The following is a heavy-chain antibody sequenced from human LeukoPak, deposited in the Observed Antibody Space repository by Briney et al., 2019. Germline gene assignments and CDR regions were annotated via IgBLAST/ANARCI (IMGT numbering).Heavy chain of an antibody. Sequence: ASVKVSCKASGYTFTGYYMHWVRQAPGQGLEWMGWINPNSGGTNYAQKFRGRVTMTRDTSISTAYMELSRLRSDDTAVYYCARDDGYSSSWDYWGQGTLVTVSS. J-gene: IGHJ4*02. CDR3: ARDDGYSSSWDY. V-gene: IGHV1-2*02. D-gene: IGHD6-13*01. CDR1: GYTFTGYY. CDR2: INPNSGGT.